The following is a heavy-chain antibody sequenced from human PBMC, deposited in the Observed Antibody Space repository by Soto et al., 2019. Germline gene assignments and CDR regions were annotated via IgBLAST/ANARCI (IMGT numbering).Heavy chain of an antibody. CDR2: VIPVLGQA. D-gene: IGHD1-26*01. J-gene: IGHJ4*02. V-gene: IGHV1-69*01. CDR3: ARVGGVGAPPGADY. CDR1: GGIFSTYA. Sequence: QVQLVQSGAEVKRPGSSVKVSCKASGGIFSTYAISWLRQAPGQGPEWMGAVIPVLGQAYYAQALQDRVTMTADESTRTAYMELSSLTSKDTAVYFCARVGGVGAPPGADYWGQGTLVTVSS.